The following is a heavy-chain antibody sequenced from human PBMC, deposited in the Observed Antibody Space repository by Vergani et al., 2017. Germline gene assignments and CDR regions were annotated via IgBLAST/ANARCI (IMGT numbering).Heavy chain of an antibody. CDR1: GYTFTSYA. Sequence: QVQLVQSGSELKNPGASVKVSCKASGYTFTSYAMNWVRQAPGQGLEWLGWINPNTGNPTYAQGFTGRFVFSLDTSVSTAYLQISSLKAEDTAVYYCARGLPSAVLPYGRRTNCYYNWFDPWGQGTLVTVSS. J-gene: IGHJ5*01. V-gene: IGHV7-4-1*02. CDR3: ARGLPSAVLPYGRRTNCYYNWFDP. D-gene: IGHD2-2*01. CDR2: INPNTGNP.